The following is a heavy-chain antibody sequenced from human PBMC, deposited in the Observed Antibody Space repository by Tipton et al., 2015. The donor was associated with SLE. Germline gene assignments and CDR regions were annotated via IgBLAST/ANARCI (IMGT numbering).Heavy chain of an antibody. D-gene: IGHD2-8*02. CDR2: IYSGGST. CDR3: ARGHCTGGVCSDAFDI. CDR1: GFTVSSNY. V-gene: IGHV3-53*05. Sequence: GSLRLSCAASGFTVSSNYMSWVRQAPGKGLEWVSVIYSGGSTYYADSVKGRFTISRDNSKSTLYLQMNSLRAEDTAVYYCARGHCTGGVCSDAFDIWGQGTMVTVSS. J-gene: IGHJ3*02.